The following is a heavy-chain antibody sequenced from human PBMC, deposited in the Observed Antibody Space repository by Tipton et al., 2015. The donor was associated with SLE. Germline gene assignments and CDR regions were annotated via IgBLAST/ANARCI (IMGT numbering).Heavy chain of an antibody. D-gene: IGHD6-13*01. Sequence: TLSLTCTVSGGSISSHSWSWIRQPPGKGLEWIGNVYNSESTNYNPSLKSRVTMSVDTSKNQFSLELSSVTAADTAVYYCARASKSQPPDYWGQGTLVTVSS. CDR1: GGSISSHS. V-gene: IGHV4-59*11. J-gene: IGHJ4*02. CDR3: ARASKSQPPDY. CDR2: VYNSEST.